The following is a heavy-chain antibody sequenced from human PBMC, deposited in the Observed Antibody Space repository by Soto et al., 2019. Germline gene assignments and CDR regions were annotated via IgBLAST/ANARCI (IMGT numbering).Heavy chain of an antibody. Sequence: GESLKISCKGSGYSFTSYWIGWVRQMPGKGLEWMGIIYPSDSDTRYSPSFQGQVTISADKSISTAYLQWSSLKASDTAMYYCARGLTALYYYYGMDVWGQGTTVTVSS. CDR3: ARGLTALYYYYGMDV. J-gene: IGHJ6*02. V-gene: IGHV5-51*01. D-gene: IGHD3-16*01. CDR2: IYPSDSDT. CDR1: GYSFTSYW.